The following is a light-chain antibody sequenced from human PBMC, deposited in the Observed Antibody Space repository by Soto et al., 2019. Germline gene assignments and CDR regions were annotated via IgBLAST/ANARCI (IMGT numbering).Light chain of an antibody. CDR2: GAS. Sequence: EIVMTQSPATLSVSPGERATLSCRASQSVSSNLAWYQQKPGQAPRLLIYGASTRATGIPARFSGSGSGTEFTLTISSLQSEAFAVYYCQQYNNWPLYTLGQGTKLEIK. CDR1: QSVSSN. V-gene: IGKV3-15*01. CDR3: QQYNNWPLYT. J-gene: IGKJ2*01.